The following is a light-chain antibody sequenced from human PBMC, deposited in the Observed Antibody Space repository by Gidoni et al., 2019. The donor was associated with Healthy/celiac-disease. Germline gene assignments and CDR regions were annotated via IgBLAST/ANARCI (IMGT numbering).Light chain of an antibody. Sequence: DFVRTQSPLSLPVTPGEPASISCRSSQSLLHSNGYNYLDWYLQKPGQSPQLLIYLGSNRASGVPDRFSGSGSGTDFTLKISRVEAEDVGVYYCMQALQTPYTFGQGTKLEIK. J-gene: IGKJ2*01. CDR1: QSLLHSNGYNY. CDR2: LGS. CDR3: MQALQTPYT. V-gene: IGKV2-28*01.